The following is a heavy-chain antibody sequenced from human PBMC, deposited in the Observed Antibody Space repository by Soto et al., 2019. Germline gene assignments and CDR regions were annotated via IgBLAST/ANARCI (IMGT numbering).Heavy chain of an antibody. J-gene: IGHJ4*02. Sequence: GGSLRLSCAASGFTFRSYGMYWVRQAPGKGLERVAVISYDGSNKYYADSVKGRFTISRDSSKNTLYLQMNSLRAEDTAVYYCAKVVVARTNWYYFDCWGQGTLVTVSS. D-gene: IGHD2-2*01. CDR1: GFTFRSYG. CDR3: AKVVVARTNWYYFDC. CDR2: ISYDGSNK. V-gene: IGHV3-30*18.